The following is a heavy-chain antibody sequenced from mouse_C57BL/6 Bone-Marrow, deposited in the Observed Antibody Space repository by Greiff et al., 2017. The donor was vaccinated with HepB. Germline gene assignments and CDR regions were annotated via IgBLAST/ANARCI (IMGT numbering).Heavy chain of an antibody. V-gene: IGHV5-17*01. CDR1: GFTFSDYG. CDR3: ARTGHWYFDV. CDR2: ISSGSSTI. J-gene: IGHJ1*03. Sequence: EVKLMESGGGLVKPGGSLKLSCAASGFTFSDYGMHWVRQAPEKGLEWVAYISSGSSTIYYEDTVKGRVTISRDNATNTLFLQMTSLRSEDTAMYYCARTGHWYFDVWGTGTTVTFSS. D-gene: IGHD3-1*01.